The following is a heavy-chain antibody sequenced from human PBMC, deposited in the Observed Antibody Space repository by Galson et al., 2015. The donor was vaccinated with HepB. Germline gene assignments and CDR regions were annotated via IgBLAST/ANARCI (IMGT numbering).Heavy chain of an antibody. CDR3: AKNGGDYDFWSGYPNWFDP. CDR2: ISGSGGST. CDR1: GFTFSSYS. V-gene: IGHV3-23*01. D-gene: IGHD3-3*01. J-gene: IGHJ5*02. Sequence: SLRLSCAASGFTFSSYSMNWVRQAPGKGLEWVSAISGSGGSTYYADSVKGRSTISRDNSKNTLYLQMNSLRAEDTAVYYCAKNGGDYDFWSGYPNWFDPWGQGTLVTVSS.